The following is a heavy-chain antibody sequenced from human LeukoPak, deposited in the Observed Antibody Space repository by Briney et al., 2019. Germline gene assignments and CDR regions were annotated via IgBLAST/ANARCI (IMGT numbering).Heavy chain of an antibody. CDR2: INWNGGST. CDR3: ARDYDSSGYSDAFDI. V-gene: IGHV3-20*04. D-gene: IGHD3-22*01. CDR1: GCTFDDYG. Sequence: GGSLRLSCAASGCTFDDYGMSWGRQAPGKGLEWVSGINWNGGSTGYADSVKGRFTISRDNAKNSLYLQMNSLRAEDTALYYCARDYDSSGYSDAFDIWGQGTMVTVSS. J-gene: IGHJ3*02.